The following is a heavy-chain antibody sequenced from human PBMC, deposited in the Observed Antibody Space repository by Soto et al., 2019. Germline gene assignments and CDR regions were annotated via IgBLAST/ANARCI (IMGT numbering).Heavy chain of an antibody. CDR2: IYYSGST. D-gene: IGHD4-17*01. Sequence: SETLSLTCTVSGGSISSYYWSWIRQPPGKGLEWIGYIYYSGSTNYNPSLKSRVTISVDTSKNQFSLKLSSVTAAGTAVYYCARTRISYGDYPFDYWGQGTLVTVSS. V-gene: IGHV4-59*08. CDR3: ARTRISYGDYPFDY. CDR1: GGSISSYY. J-gene: IGHJ4*02.